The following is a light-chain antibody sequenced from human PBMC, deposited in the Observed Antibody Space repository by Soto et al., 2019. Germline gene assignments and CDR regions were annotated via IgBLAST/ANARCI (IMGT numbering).Light chain of an antibody. V-gene: IGKV4-1*01. CDR3: QQYYSTPWT. Sequence: DIVMTQSPDSLAVSLGERATINCKSSQSVLYSSNNKNYLAWYQQKPGQPPKLLIYSASTRESGVPDRFSGSGSGTDFTLTSSSLQAEDVAVYYCQQYYSTPWTFGQGTKVEIK. J-gene: IGKJ1*01. CDR1: QSVLYSSNNKNY. CDR2: SAS.